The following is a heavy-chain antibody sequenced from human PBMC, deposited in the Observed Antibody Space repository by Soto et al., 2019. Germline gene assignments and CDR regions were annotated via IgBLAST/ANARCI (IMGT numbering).Heavy chain of an antibody. D-gene: IGHD4-4*01. CDR2: INSGGTT. V-gene: IGHV3-23*01. Sequence: EVELLESGGGLVQPGGSLRLSCAASGFTLSTYAMTWVRQAPGKGLEWVSAINSGGTTYHADSVKGRFTISRDNSKNTRYLQMNSLRAEDTAVYYCAKDLAVTTWGYFDCWGQGTLVTVSS. CDR1: GFTLSTYA. CDR3: AKDLAVTTWGYFDC. J-gene: IGHJ4*02.